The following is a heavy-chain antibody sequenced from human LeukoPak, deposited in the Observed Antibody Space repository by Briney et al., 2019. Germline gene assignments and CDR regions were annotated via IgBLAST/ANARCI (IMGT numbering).Heavy chain of an antibody. CDR2: IRSKANSYAT. Sequence: GGSLRLSCAASEFTFSGSAMHWVRQASGKGLEWVGRIRSKANSYATAYAASVKGRFTISRDNSKNTLYLQMNSLRAEDTAVYYCAKTGPLGNWFDPWGQGTLVTVSS. D-gene: IGHD1-1*01. CDR3: AKTGPLGNWFDP. CDR1: EFTFSGSA. V-gene: IGHV3-73*01. J-gene: IGHJ5*02.